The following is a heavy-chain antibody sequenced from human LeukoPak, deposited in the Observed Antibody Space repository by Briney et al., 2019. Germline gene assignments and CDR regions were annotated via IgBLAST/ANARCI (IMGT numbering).Heavy chain of an antibody. J-gene: IGHJ3*02. CDR2: INTYSGHT. D-gene: IGHD3-22*01. Sequence: ASVKVSCKASGYTFTSYGLSWVRQAPGQGLEWMGWINTYSGHTNYAQKLQDRLTLTTDTSTSTAYMELRSLTSDDTAMYYCARDLVYFDSSGLRWDDTFDIWGRGTVVTVSS. CDR3: ARDLVYFDSSGLRWDDTFDI. V-gene: IGHV1-18*01. CDR1: GYTFTSYG.